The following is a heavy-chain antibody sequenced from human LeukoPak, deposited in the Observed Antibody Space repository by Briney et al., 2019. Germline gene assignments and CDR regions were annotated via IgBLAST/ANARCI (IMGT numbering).Heavy chain of an antibody. Sequence: ASVKVSCKASGYTFTSYGISWVRQAPGQGLEWMGWISAYNGNTNYAQKLQGRVTMTTDTSTSTAYMELRSLRSDDTAVYYCARDPWVVIPRQQLVVAELGYWGQGTLVTVSS. CDR2: ISAYNGNT. J-gene: IGHJ4*02. CDR1: GYTFTSYG. CDR3: ARDPWVVIPRQQLVVAELGY. D-gene: IGHD6-13*01. V-gene: IGHV1-18*01.